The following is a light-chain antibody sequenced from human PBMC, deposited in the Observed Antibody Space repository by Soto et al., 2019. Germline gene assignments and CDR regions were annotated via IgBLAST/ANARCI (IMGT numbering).Light chain of an antibody. Sequence: SYDLTQPPSVSVAPGQTARITCGGDKLGSKIVHWYKQRPGQAPVAVVFDATDRPSGIPDRFSASRSGDTVTLTISRVDAGDEADYFCQVWASTAEFFVFGSGTKVTVL. V-gene: IGLV3-21*02. CDR3: QVWASTAEFFV. J-gene: IGLJ1*01. CDR1: KLGSKI. CDR2: DAT.